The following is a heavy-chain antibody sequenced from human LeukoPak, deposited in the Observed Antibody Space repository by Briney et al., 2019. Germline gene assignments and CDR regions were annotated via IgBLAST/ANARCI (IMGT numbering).Heavy chain of an antibody. D-gene: IGHD3-22*01. J-gene: IGHJ4*02. V-gene: IGHV4-34*01. CDR1: GGSFSVYF. CDR2: INHSGST. Sequence: PSETLSLTCAVYGGSFSVYFWSWIRQPPGKGLEWIGEINHSGSTNYNPSLKSRVTISVDTSKNQFSLKLSSVTAADTAVYYCATRDYDSSGYWVDYWGQGTLVTVSS. CDR3: ATRDYDSSGYWVDY.